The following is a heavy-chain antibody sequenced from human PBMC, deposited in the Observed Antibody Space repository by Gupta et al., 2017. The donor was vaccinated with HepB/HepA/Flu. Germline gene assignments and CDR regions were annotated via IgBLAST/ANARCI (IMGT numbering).Heavy chain of an antibody. Sequence: QVQLVQSGAEVKKPGASVKVSCKASGYTFTSYFMHWVRQAPGQGLEWMGIINPRGGRTTYAPKFPGRVTMTRDTSTSTVYMELSSLRSEDTAMYYCARDRKGYSYGYGIDYWGQGTLVTVSS. CDR3: ARDRKGYSYGYGIDY. CDR1: GYTFTSYF. J-gene: IGHJ4*02. CDR2: INPRGGRT. V-gene: IGHV1-46*01. D-gene: IGHD5-18*01.